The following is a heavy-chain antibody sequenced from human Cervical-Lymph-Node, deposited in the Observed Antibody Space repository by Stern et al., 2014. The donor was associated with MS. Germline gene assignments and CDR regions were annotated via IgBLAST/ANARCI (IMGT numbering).Heavy chain of an antibody. Sequence: DQLVESGAEVKKPGASVKVSCKASGYSFTRHYMHWVRQAPGQGLEWVGIINPSGDSASYAQKLQGRVTMTRDTSTSTVYMELSSLRSEDTAVYYCASGTGSKRPTGNYWGQGTLVTVSS. D-gene: IGHD3/OR15-3a*01. V-gene: IGHV1-46*01. J-gene: IGHJ4*02. CDR1: GYSFTRHY. CDR3: ASGTGSKRPTGNY. CDR2: INPSGDSA.